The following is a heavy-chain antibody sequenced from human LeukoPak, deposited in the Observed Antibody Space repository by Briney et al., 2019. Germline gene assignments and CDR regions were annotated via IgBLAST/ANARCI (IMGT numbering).Heavy chain of an antibody. CDR1: GGSISSGSYY. V-gene: IGHV4-30-4*08. CDR3: ARDARANYDFWSGPKYMDV. D-gene: IGHD3-3*01. Sequence: PSQTLSLTCTVSGGSISSGSYYWSWIRQPPGKGLEWIGYIYYSGSTYYNPSLKSRVTISVDTSKNQFSLKLSSVTAADTAVYYCARDARANYDFWSGPKYMDVWGKGTTVTVSS. J-gene: IGHJ6*03. CDR2: IYYSGST.